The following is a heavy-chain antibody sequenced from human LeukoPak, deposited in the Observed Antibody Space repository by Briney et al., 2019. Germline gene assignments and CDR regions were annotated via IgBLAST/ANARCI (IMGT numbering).Heavy chain of an antibody. Sequence: SETLSLTCTVSGGSVSSGSYYWNWIRRPPGKGLEWIGYIYYNGNTNYSPSLKSRVTMSVDTSKNLFSLKVSSVTAADTAVYYCARGRSNYYGMDVWGQGTTVTVSS. J-gene: IGHJ6*02. CDR1: GGSVSSGSYY. D-gene: IGHD1-26*01. V-gene: IGHV4-61*01. CDR2: IYYNGNT. CDR3: ARGRSNYYGMDV.